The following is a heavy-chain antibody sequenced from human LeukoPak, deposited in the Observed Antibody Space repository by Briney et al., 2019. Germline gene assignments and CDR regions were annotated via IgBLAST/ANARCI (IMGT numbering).Heavy chain of an antibody. CDR3: ARDEDTSALSEY. D-gene: IGHD2/OR15-2a*01. V-gene: IGHV3-23*01. CDR1: GFTFSSYA. Sequence: PGGSLRLSCAASGFTFSSYAMHWVRQAPGKGLEWVSAISGGGGPTYYADSVKGRFTISRDNSKSTLYLHMDSLRAEDTAVYYCARDEDTSALSEYWGQGTLVTVSP. J-gene: IGHJ4*02. CDR2: ISGGGGPT.